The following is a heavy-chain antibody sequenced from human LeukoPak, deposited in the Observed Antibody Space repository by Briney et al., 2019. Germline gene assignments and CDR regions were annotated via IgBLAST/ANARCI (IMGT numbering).Heavy chain of an antibody. CDR1: GFTFSSYG. Sequence: PGGSLRLSCAASGFTFSSYGMNWVRQAPGKGLEWVSGISGDAGRTYYADSVKGRFTISRDNSKNTLYLQMNSLRAEDTAVYYCARSGLGGSYYYYYYMDVWGKGTTVTISS. V-gene: IGHV3-23*01. CDR2: ISGDAGRT. D-gene: IGHD1-26*01. CDR3: ARSGLGGSYYYYYYMDV. J-gene: IGHJ6*03.